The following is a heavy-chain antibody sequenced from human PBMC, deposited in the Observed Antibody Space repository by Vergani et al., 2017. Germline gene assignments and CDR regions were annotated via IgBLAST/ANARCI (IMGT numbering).Heavy chain of an antibody. CDR3: AKHFRGWGIDY. CDR2: IQFDGSNQ. J-gene: IGHJ4*02. CDR1: GFTLSNYD. D-gene: IGHD3-16*01. V-gene: IGHV3-30*02. Sequence: VQLVESGGGVVQRGGSLRLSCATSGFTLSNYDMQWIRQGPGKGLEFVAFIQFDGSNQYYADFVKGRFTLSRDFSKNTLYLQMNSLRTDDTATYYCAKHFRGWGIDYWGQGTQVIVSS.